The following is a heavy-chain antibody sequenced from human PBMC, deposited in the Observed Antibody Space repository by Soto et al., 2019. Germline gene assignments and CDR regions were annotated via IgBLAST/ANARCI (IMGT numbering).Heavy chain of an antibody. CDR3: ARDHSSGYSSSSYFDY. CDR2: INPNSGGT. CDR1: GYTFTGYY. J-gene: IGHJ4*02. V-gene: IGHV1-2*04. D-gene: IGHD6-6*01. Sequence: GASVKVSCKAAGYTFTGYYMHWVRQAPGQGLEWMGWINPNSGGTNYAQKFQGWVTMTRDTSISTAYMELSRLRSDDTAVYYCARDHSSGYSSSSYFDYWGQGTLVTVSS.